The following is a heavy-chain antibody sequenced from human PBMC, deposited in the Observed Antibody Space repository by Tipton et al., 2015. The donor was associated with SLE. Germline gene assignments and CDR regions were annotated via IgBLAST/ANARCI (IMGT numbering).Heavy chain of an antibody. Sequence: QLVQSGAEVKKTGSSVKVSCKASAYTFTYRSLHWVRQAPGQALEWMGWITPFNGNTNYPQKFQDRVTITRDRSMSTVYMELSSLRSEDTAMYYCASSGGTTQDFDYWGQGTLVTVSS. CDR2: ITPFNGNT. CDR1: AYTFTYRS. D-gene: IGHD1-7*01. CDR3: ASSGGTTQDFDY. V-gene: IGHV1-45*02. J-gene: IGHJ4*02.